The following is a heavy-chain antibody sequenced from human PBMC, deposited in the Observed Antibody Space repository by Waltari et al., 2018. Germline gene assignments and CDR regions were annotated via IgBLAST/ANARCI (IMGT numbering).Heavy chain of an antibody. CDR1: GFTFSSYS. CDR2: MMGSGGST. D-gene: IGHD2-21*02. CDR3: ARGRDCGGDGYFDY. Sequence: EVQLVESGGGLVKPGGSLSLSCAASGFTFSSYSMNWVRQAPGKGLGWVSGMMGSGGSTSYADSVKGRFTISRDNSKNTLYLQMNSLRAADTAVYYCARGRDCGGDGYFDYWGQGTLVTVSS. V-gene: IGHV3-23*04. J-gene: IGHJ4*02.